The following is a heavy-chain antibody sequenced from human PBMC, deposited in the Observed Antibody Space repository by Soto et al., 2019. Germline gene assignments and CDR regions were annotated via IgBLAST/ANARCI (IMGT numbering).Heavy chain of an antibody. D-gene: IGHD6-19*01. CDR3: ARGAQTSAWS. CDR1: GDSVSSNSAA. J-gene: IGHJ5*02. CDR2: TYYRSKWFY. V-gene: IGHV6-1*01. Sequence: QVQLHESGPGLVKPSQTLSLTCAISGDSVSSNSAAWHWIRQSPSIGLEWLGRTYYRSKWFYDYAVSIKSRIIISPDSSKTQFSLQLNSVSPEDTAVYHCARGAQTSAWSWAQGTLVTVSS.